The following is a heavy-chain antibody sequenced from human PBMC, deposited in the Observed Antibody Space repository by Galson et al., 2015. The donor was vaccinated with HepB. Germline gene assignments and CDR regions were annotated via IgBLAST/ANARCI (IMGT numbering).Heavy chain of an antibody. D-gene: IGHD3-22*01. CDR3: ARGTLPAPSITMIVVANIPGDDAFDI. CDR2: INPNSGGT. CDR1: GYTFTGYY. Sequence: SVKVSCKASGYTFTGYYMHWVRQAPGRGLEWMGWINPNSGGTNYAQKFQGWVTMTRDTSISTAYMELSRLRSDDTAVYYCARGTLPAPSITMIVVANIPGDDAFDIWGQGTMVTVSS. J-gene: IGHJ3*02. V-gene: IGHV1-2*04.